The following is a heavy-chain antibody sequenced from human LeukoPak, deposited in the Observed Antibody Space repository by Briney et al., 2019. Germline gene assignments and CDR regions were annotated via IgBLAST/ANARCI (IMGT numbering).Heavy chain of an antibody. J-gene: IGHJ3*02. D-gene: IGHD2-2*01. CDR1: GFTFSDYE. CDR3: VRGGFCSSTICYWYNAFDM. Sequence: PGGSLRLSCAASGFTFSDYEMSWVRQAPGKGLEWVSYITTSGSAIYYADSVKGRFTISRDNAKNSLYLQMNGLRVDDMAVYYCVRGGFCSSTICYWYNAFDMWGQGTMVTVSS. CDR2: ITTSGSAI. V-gene: IGHV3-48*03.